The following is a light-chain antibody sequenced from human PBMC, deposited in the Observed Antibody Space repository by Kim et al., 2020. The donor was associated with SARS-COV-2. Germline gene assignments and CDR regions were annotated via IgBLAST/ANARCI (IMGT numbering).Light chain of an antibody. CDR1: SRRSYY. CDR3: NSRDSSGNHWV. CDR2: GKN. J-gene: IGLJ3*02. V-gene: IGLV3-19*01. Sequence: LGQTDRRTGQGDSRRSYYANWYQQKPGLAPVLVIYGKNNRPSGIPDRFSGSSSGKTASLTITGAQAEDEGDYYCNSRDSSGNHWVFGGGTQLSVL.